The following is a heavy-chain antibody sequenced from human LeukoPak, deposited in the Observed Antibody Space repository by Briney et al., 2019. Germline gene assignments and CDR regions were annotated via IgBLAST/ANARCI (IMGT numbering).Heavy chain of an antibody. Sequence: SVRVSCKASGYTFTSYGISWVRQAPGQGLEWMGWISAYNGNTNYAQKLQGRVTMTTDTSTSTAYMELRSLRSDDTAVYYCARGRRQLERQMYWFDPWGQGTLVTVSS. V-gene: IGHV1-18*01. J-gene: IGHJ5*02. CDR1: GYTFTSYG. D-gene: IGHD1-1*01. CDR2: ISAYNGNT. CDR3: ARGRRQLERQMYWFDP.